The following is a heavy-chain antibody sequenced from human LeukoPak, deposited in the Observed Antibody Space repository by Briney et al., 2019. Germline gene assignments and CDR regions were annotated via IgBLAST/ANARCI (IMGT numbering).Heavy chain of an antibody. V-gene: IGHV3-23*01. CDR2: ISGSGGST. CDR3: ARATRRNYYYGSSGYLFDY. J-gene: IGHJ4*02. CDR1: GFTFSSYA. D-gene: IGHD3-22*01. Sequence: PGGSLRLSCAASGFTFSSYAMSWVRQAPGKGLEWVSAISGSGGSTYYADSVKGRFTISRDNSKNTLYLQMNSLRAEDTAVYYCARATRRNYYYGSSGYLFDYWGQGTLVTVSS.